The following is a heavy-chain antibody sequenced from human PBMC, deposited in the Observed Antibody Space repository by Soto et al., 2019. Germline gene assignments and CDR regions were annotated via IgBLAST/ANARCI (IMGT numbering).Heavy chain of an antibody. V-gene: IGHV1-18*01. D-gene: IGHD3-16*01. J-gene: IGHJ6*02. CDR2: INGYNGNA. CDR3: ARMGDVPYYYYGMDV. Sequence: QVQLVQSGAEVKKPGASVTVSCKASGDTFTTDGVSWVRQAPGQGLEWLGWINGYNGNAKYAENLQGRVSMTTDTSTSTAYMELRSLRSDDTAVYYCARMGDVPYYYYGMDVWGQGTTVTVSS. CDR1: GDTFTTDG.